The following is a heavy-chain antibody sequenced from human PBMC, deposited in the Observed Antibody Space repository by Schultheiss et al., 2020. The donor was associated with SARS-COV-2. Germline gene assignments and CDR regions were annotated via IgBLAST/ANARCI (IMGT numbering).Heavy chain of an antibody. J-gene: IGHJ4*02. CDR3: ARDQTRVPAADY. Sequence: SETLSLTCTVSGGSISSYYWSWIRQPPGKGLEWIGYIYHSGSTYYNPSLKSRVTISVDTSKNQFSLKLSSVTAADTAVYYCARDQTRVPAADYWGQGTLVTVSS. CDR1: GGSISSYY. V-gene: IGHV4-59*12. CDR2: IYHSGST. D-gene: IGHD2-2*01.